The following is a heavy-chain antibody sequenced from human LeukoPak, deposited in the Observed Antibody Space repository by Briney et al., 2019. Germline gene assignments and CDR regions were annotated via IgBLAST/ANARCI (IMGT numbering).Heavy chain of an antibody. CDR3: ARSYGSGNYFDY. D-gene: IGHD3-10*01. CDR2: ISYRGSA. Sequence: SETLSLTCTVSGGSISSYYWSWIRQPPGKGLEWIGYISYRGSANYNPSLKSRVTISLDTSKNQFSLKLSSVTAADTAVYYCARSYGSGNYFDYWGQGTLVTVSS. V-gene: IGHV4-59*01. J-gene: IGHJ4*02. CDR1: GGSISSYY.